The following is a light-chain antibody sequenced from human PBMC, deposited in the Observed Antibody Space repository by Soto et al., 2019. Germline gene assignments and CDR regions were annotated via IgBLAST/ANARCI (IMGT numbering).Light chain of an antibody. Sequence: QSALTQPASVSGAPGQSITISCTGTSSDVGSYNLVSWYQQHPGKAPKLMIYEGSKRPSGVSNRFSGSKSGNTASLTISGLQPEDEADYSCCSYAGSSTYVFGTGTKLTVL. CDR3: CSYAGSSTYV. J-gene: IGLJ1*01. CDR1: SSDVGSYNL. V-gene: IGLV2-23*01. CDR2: EGS.